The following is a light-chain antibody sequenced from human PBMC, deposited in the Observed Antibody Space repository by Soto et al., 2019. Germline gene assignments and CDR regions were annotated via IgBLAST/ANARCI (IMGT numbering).Light chain of an antibody. CDR3: AAWDDSLNGVV. V-gene: IGLV1-44*01. J-gene: IGLJ2*01. Sequence: QAVVTQPPSASGTPGQRVTISCSGSSSNIGSYTVNWYQQVPGTAPKLLIYNNNQRPSGVPDRFSGSKSGTSASLAISGLQSEDEGGYYCAAWDDSLNGVVFGGGTKLTVL. CDR2: NNN. CDR1: SSNIGSYT.